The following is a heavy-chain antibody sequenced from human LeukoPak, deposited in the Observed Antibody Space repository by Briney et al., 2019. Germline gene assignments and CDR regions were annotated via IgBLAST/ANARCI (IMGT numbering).Heavy chain of an antibody. V-gene: IGHV4-39*07. CDR3: ARDVPSYYGDLLNWFDP. Sequence: PSETLSLTCSVSGGSISSSFYYWAWIRQSPGEGLEWIGRIYYSGSTYYNPSLKSRVTISVDTSKNQFSLKLNSVTAADTAVYYCARDVPSYYGDLLNWFDPWGLGTLVTVSA. D-gene: IGHD4-17*01. J-gene: IGHJ5*02. CDR1: GGSISSSFYY. CDR2: IYYSGST.